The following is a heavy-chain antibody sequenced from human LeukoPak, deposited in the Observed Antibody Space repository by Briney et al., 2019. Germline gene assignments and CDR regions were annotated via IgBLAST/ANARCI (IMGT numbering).Heavy chain of an antibody. CDR2: INHSGST. D-gene: IGHD1-1*01. CDR1: GGSFSGYY. J-gene: IGHJ5*02. V-gene: IGHV4-34*01. CDR3: AGETGTTGTSLA. Sequence: SETLSLTCAAYGGSFSGYYWSWIRQPPGKGLEWIGEINHSGSTNYNPSLKSRVTISVDTSKNQFSLKLSSVTAADTAVYYCAGETGTTGTSLAWGQGTLVTVSS.